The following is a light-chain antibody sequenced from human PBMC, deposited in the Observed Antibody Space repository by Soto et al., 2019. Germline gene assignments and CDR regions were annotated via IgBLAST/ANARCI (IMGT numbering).Light chain of an antibody. Sequence: SYELTQSPSVSVSPGQTARITCSGDALPKKYVYWYQLRPGQAPLLIVYKDNERPSGIPERFSGSSSGPTATLTISGVQAEDEADYYCQSTDGTGGLYVFGGGTKVTVL. V-gene: IGLV3-25*03. CDR1: ALPKKY. CDR3: QSTDGTGGLYV. J-gene: IGLJ1*01. CDR2: KDN.